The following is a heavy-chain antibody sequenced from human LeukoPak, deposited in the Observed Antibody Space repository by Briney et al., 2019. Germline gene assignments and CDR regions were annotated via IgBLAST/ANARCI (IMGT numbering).Heavy chain of an antibody. J-gene: IGHJ2*01. Sequence: SGTLSLTCTVSGGSISSYYWTWIRQPPGKGLEWIAYTHYSGSTNYNPSLKSRVTISVDTSKNQFSLKLSSVTAADTAVYFCARDDRWYEGAYDYAGWYFDLWGRGTLVTVSS. CDR3: ARDDRWYEGAYDYAGWYFDL. CDR2: THYSGST. D-gene: IGHD5-12*01. V-gene: IGHV4-59*01. CDR1: GGSISSYY.